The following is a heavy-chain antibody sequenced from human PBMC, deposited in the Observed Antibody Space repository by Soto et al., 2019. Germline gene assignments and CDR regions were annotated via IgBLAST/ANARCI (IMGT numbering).Heavy chain of an antibody. CDR1: GGSISSGGYS. CDR2: SYHSGST. CDR3: ARVGGYCSGGSCYPPRWLDH. V-gene: IGHV4-30-2*01. D-gene: IGHD2-15*01. Sequence: SQTLSLTCSVSGGSISSGGYSWSWIRQPPGKGLEWIGYSYHSGSTYDNPSLKSRVTISVDRSKNQFCLKLSSVTAADTALYYCARVGGYCSGGSCYPPRWLDHWGQGTLVTVSS. J-gene: IGHJ5*02.